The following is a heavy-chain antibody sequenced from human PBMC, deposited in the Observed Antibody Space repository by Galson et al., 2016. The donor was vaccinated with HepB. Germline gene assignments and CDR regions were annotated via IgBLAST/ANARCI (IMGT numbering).Heavy chain of an antibody. CDR1: GFTFSSYA. V-gene: IGHV3-23*01. Sequence: SLRLSCAASGFTFSSYAMSWVRQAPGKGLEWVSAISSSGGSTYYADSVKGRFTVSRDNSKNTLYLQMNSLRAEDTAVYYCAKDPITMIVVGEVFRDDFDIWGQGTMVTVSS. CDR3: AKDPITMIVVGEVFRDDFDI. J-gene: IGHJ3*02. D-gene: IGHD3-22*01. CDR2: ISSSGGST.